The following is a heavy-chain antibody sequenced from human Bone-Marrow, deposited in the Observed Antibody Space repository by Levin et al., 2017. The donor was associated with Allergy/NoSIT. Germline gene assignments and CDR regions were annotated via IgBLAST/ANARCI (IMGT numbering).Heavy chain of an antibody. V-gene: IGHV4-59*01. J-gene: IGHJ4*02. CDR1: GGSISSYY. D-gene: IGHD3-22*01. CDR3: ASRKYYYDSSGFDY. CDR2: IYYSGST. Sequence: SETLSLTCTVSGGSISSYYWSWIRQPPGKGLEWIGYIYYSGSTNYNPSLKSRVTISVDTSKNQFSLKLSSVTAADTAVYYCASRKYYYDSSGFDYWGQGTLVTVSS.